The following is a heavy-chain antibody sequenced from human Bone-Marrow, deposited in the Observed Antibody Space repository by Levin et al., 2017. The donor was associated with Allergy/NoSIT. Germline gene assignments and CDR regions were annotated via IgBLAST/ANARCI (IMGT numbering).Heavy chain of an antibody. CDR1: GYTFTSYD. CDR3: AKTFTDSGTNANWFDP. CDR2: MNPNSGNT. V-gene: IGHV1-8*01. J-gene: IGHJ5*02. Sequence: GESLKISCKASGYTFTSYDINWVRQATGQGLEWMGWMNPNSGNTGYAQHFQGRVTMTRNTSINTAYMELSSLRSEDTAMYYCAKTFTDSGTNANWFDPWGQGTLVTVSS. D-gene: IGHD2-8*01.